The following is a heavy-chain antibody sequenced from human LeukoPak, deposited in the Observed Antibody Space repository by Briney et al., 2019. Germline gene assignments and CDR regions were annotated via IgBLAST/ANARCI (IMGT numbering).Heavy chain of an antibody. V-gene: IGHV3-48*02. CDR2: ISSSSTV. Sequence: GGSLRLSCAASGFTFSTYSMNWVRQAPGKGLEWVSYISSSSTVFYADSVKGRFTVSRDNARTSLYLQLNSLRDEDTALYYCARDRFYGSGSYQNAGGCFDNWGQGTLVTVSS. CDR3: ARDRFYGSGSYQNAGGCFDN. J-gene: IGHJ4*02. D-gene: IGHD3-10*01. CDR1: GFTFSTYS.